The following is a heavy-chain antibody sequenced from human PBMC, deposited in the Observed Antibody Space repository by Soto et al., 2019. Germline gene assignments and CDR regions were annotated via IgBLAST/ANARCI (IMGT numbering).Heavy chain of an antibody. D-gene: IGHD2-2*01. J-gene: IGHJ6*03. CDR3: ARGRRAQYCSSTSCYYYYYMDV. V-gene: IGHV1-8*01. CDR2: MNPNSGNT. CDR1: GYTFTSYD. Sequence: ASVKVSCKASGYTFTSYDINWVRQATGQGLEWMGWMNPNSGNTGYAQKFQGRVTMTGNTSISTAYMELSSRRSEDTAVYYCARGRRAQYCSSTSCYYYYYMDVWGKGTTVTVSS.